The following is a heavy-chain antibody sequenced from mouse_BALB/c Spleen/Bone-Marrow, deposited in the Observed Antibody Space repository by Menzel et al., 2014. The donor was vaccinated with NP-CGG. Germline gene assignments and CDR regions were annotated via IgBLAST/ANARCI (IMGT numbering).Heavy chain of an antibody. CDR2: INPSNGRT. CDR1: GYTFTSYW. J-gene: IGHJ1*01. Sequence: QVQLQQSGAELVKPGASVKLSCKASGYTFTSYWMHWVEQRPGQGLEWIGEINPSNGRTNYVEKFKSKATLSGDKSSSTVYMQLSSLTSEDSAVYYCARSGYWYFDVWGAGTTVTVSA. V-gene: IGHV1S81*02. CDR3: ARSGYWYFDV. D-gene: IGHD3-1*01.